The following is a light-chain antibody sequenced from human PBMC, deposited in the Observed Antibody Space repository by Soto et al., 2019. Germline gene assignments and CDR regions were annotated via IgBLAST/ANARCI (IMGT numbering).Light chain of an antibody. CDR1: QSLVHIDGNTY. V-gene: IGKV2-24*01. CDR2: KIS. Sequence: DIVLTQTRLSSPVTLEQPASISCRSSQSLVHIDGNTYFNWLQQRPGQPPRLLIYKISNRFPGVPDRFSGSGAGTDFTLKISRVEAEDVGVYYCMQATQSYTFGQGTRLEIK. CDR3: MQATQSYT. J-gene: IGKJ2*01.